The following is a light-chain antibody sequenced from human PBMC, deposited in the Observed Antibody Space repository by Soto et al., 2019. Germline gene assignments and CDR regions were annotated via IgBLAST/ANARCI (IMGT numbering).Light chain of an antibody. CDR3: QQYGSSPRT. J-gene: IGKJ1*01. CDR1: QSVSSN. Sequence: EIVMTQSPATLSVSPGGRATLSCRASQSVSSNLAWYQQTPGQAPRLLIYGASSRATGIPDRFSGSGSVTDFTLTISRLEPEDFAVYFCQQYGSSPRTFGQGTKVDI. CDR2: GAS. V-gene: IGKV3-20*01.